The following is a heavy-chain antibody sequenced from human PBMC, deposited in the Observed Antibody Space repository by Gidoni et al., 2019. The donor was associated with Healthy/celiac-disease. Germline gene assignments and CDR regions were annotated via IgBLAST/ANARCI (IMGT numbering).Heavy chain of an antibody. CDR3: ARQESYSGSYYVVDP. J-gene: IGHJ5*02. Sequence: EVQLVPSGAEVNKRGEPLKISCTRSGYSFTSYCIGWVRQLPGKGLEWLGIICPGDSDTRYSPSVQGQVTISADKSMSTAYLQWSSLKASDTAMYYCARQESYSGSYYVVDPWGQGTLVTVSS. CDR2: ICPGDSDT. D-gene: IGHD1-26*01. V-gene: IGHV5-51*01. CDR1: GYSFTSYC.